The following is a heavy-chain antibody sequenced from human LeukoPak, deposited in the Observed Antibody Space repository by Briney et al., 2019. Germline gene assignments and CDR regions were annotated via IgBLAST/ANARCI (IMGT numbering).Heavy chain of an antibody. CDR1: GFSVSNTY. D-gene: IGHD1-20*01. Sequence: GGSLRLSCAASGFSVSNTYMSWVRQAPGRGLEWVSSISTSSTYIYYADSVKGRFTISRDNAKNSLYLQMNSLRAEDTAVYYCARDPPFIIGTTFFDYWGQGTLVTVSS. J-gene: IGHJ4*02. V-gene: IGHV3-21*01. CDR2: ISTSSTYI. CDR3: ARDPPFIIGTTFFDY.